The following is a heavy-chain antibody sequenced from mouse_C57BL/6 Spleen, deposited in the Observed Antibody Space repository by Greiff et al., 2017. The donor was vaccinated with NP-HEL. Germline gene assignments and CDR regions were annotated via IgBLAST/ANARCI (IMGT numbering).Heavy chain of an antibody. V-gene: IGHV5-6*01. J-gene: IGHJ4*01. CDR3: ARQGAYYSNYEDYYAMDY. Sequence: EVKLMDSGGDLVKPGGSLKLSCAASGFTFSSYGMSWVRPTPDKRLEWVATISSGGSYTYYPDSVKGRFTISRDNAKNTLYLQMSSLKSEDTAMYYCARQGAYYSNYEDYYAMDYWGQGTSVTVSS. CDR2: ISSGGSYT. CDR1: GFTFSSYG. D-gene: IGHD2-5*01.